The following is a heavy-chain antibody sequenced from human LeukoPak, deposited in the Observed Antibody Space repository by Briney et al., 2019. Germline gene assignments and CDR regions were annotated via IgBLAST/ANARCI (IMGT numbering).Heavy chain of an antibody. CDR3: ARSFGYYYDSSGQFDY. CDR1: GFTFSSYS. Sequence: GGSLRLSWAASGFTFSSYSMNWVRQAPGKGLEWVSYISSSSSTIYYADSVKGRLTISRDNAKNSLYLQMSSLRDEDTAVYYCARSFGYYYDSSGQFDYWGQGTLVTVSS. D-gene: IGHD3-22*01. J-gene: IGHJ4*02. V-gene: IGHV3-48*02. CDR2: ISSSSSTI.